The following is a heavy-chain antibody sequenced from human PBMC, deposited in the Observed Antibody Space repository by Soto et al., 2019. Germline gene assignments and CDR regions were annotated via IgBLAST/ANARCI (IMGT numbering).Heavy chain of an antibody. D-gene: IGHD3-10*02. Sequence: SETLSLTCTVSGGYISSYYWSWIRQPPGKGLEWIGFIFYSGSTSYNPSLKSRVTISIDTSEYQFSLKLNSVTAADTAVYYCASMIGDPVLSFDSWGQGTLVTVSS. J-gene: IGHJ5*01. CDR1: GGYISSYY. CDR3: ASMIGDPVLSFDS. V-gene: IGHV4-59*01. CDR2: IFYSGST.